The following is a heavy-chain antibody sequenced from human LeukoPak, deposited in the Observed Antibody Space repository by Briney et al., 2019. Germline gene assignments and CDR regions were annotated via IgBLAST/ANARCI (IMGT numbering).Heavy chain of an antibody. J-gene: IGHJ3*02. CDR1: GFTFDDYA. CDR2: ISYAASNQ. V-gene: IGHV3-30*03. D-gene: IGHD1-1*01. CDR3: ARGAVGIDI. Sequence: HSGRSLRLSCAASGFTFDDYAMPWVRQAPGKGLEWVAGISYAASNQDYADSVKGRFTISRDDSKNTLYLQMNSLRAEDTAVYYCARGAVGIDIWGQGTMVTVSS.